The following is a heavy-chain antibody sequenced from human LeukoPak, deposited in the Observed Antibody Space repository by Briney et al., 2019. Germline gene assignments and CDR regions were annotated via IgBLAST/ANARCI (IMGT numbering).Heavy chain of an antibody. CDR3: ARSGRGYSYGDFDY. CDR2: INPNSGGT. D-gene: IGHD5-18*01. Sequence: GASVKVSCKASGYTFTCYYMHWGRQAPGQGLEWMGWINPNSGGTNYAQKFQGRVTMTRDTSISTAYMELNKLISDDTAVYYCARSGRGYSYGDFDYWGQGTLVTVSS. J-gene: IGHJ4*02. V-gene: IGHV1-2*02. CDR1: GYTFTCYY.